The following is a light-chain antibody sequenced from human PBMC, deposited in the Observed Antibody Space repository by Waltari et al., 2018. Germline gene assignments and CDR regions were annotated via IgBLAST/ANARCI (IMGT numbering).Light chain of an antibody. V-gene: IGLV1-47*01. CDR2: TTD. Sequence: QSVLTQPPSASGTPGLRVTISCSGRSSDIGSNTVNSYQHLPGTAPKLLIHTTDHPPSGGPAPSSAPNSGTSDGLAVSGLRCEDGAGYDCAAWDDSLSGHVVVGGGTKLTVL. CDR1: SSDIGSNT. CDR3: AAWDDSLSGHVV. J-gene: IGLJ2*01.